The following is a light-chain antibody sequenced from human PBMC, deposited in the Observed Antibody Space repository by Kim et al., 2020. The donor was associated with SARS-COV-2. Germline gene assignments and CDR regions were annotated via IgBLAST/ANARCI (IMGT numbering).Light chain of an antibody. CDR2: NVN. J-gene: IGLJ3*02. Sequence: QSVLIQPPSVSGSPGQSVTISCTGTSSDVGSYDYVSWSQQHPGTVPKPMFYNVNIQPSGVPDRFSGSKSGNTASMTISGLQTEDEADHSCCSYTSSAGWVFGGGTQLTVL. CDR3: CSYTSSAGWV. CDR1: SSDVGSYDY. V-gene: IGLV2-11*01.